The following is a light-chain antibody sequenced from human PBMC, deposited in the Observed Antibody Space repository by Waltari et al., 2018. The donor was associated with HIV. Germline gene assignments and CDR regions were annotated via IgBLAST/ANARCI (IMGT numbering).Light chain of an antibody. J-gene: IGLJ3*02. V-gene: IGLV1-47*01. CDR1: SSNIGSHF. CDR2: ASD. Sequence: QSVLTQPPSTSATPGQRVTILCSGASSNIGSHFVSWYQYLPGATPKLLIDASDRCPSGVPHRFSGSESGPSASLAISGLRSEDEADYYCVAWDNYLNAWVFGGGTRVTVL. CDR3: VAWDNYLNAWV.